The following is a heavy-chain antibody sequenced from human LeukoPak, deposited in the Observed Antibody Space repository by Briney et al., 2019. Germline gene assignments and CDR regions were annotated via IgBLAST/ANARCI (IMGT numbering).Heavy chain of an antibody. CDR1: GGSISSSSYY. CDR2: MYSSGST. J-gene: IGHJ4*02. Sequence: SETLSLTCTVSGGSISSSSYYWGWIRQPPGKGLEWIGSMYSSGSTYYNPSLKSRVTISVDTSKNQFSLKLNSVTAADTAVYYCASTYYYGSGSYYNIYWGQGTLVTVSS. CDR3: ASTYYYGSGSYYNIY. D-gene: IGHD3-10*01. V-gene: IGHV4-39*07.